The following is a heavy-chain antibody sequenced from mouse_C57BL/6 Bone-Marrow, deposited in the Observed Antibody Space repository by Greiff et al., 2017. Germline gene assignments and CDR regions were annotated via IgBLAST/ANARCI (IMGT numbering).Heavy chain of an antibody. D-gene: IGHD2-3*01. CDR1: GFNIKDDY. V-gene: IGHV14-4*01. CDR3: ASFDGNSFDF. CDR2: IDPEIGDT. J-gene: IGHJ2*01. Sequence: VQLKQSGAELVRPGASVKLSCTASGFNIKDDYIHWVKQRPEQGLEWIGWIDPEIGDTEYASKFQGKATITSDTSSNTAYLQLSSLTSEDTAVYYCASFDGNSFDFWGQGTPLTVAS.